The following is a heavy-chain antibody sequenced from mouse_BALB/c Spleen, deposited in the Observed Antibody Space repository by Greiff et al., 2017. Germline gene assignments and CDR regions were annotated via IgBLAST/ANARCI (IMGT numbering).Heavy chain of an antibody. Sequence: QVHVKQSGPGLVAPSQSLSITCTVSGFSLTSYGVHWVRQPPGKGLEWLGVIWAGGGTNYNSALMSRLSISKDNSKSQVFLKMNSLQTDDTAMYYCARVYDGYPPYAMDYWGQGTSVTVSS. D-gene: IGHD2-3*01. V-gene: IGHV2-9*02. CDR1: GFSLTSYG. CDR3: ARVYDGYPPYAMDY. J-gene: IGHJ4*01. CDR2: IWAGGGT.